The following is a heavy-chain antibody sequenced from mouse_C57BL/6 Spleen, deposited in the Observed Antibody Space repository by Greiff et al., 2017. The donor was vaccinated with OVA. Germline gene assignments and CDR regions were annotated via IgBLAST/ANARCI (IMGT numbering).Heavy chain of an antibody. D-gene: IGHD1-1*01. Sequence: EVQLQQSVAELVRPGASVKLSCTASGFNIKNTYMHWVKQRPEQGLEWIGRIDPAKGNTKYAPKLQGKAPITADTSSNTAYLQLSSLTSEDTAIYYGARSDYYYGSSAWFAYWGQGTLVTVSA. CDR2: IDPAKGNT. CDR3: ARSDYYYGSSAWFAY. V-gene: IGHV14-3*01. CDR1: GFNIKNTY. J-gene: IGHJ3*01.